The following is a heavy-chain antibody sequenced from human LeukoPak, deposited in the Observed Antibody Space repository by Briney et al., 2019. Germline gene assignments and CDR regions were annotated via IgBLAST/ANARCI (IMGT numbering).Heavy chain of an antibody. D-gene: IGHD2-15*01. CDR3: ARGRGGSLDAEYFQH. J-gene: IGHJ1*01. Sequence: SVKVSCKASGGTFSSYAISWVRQAPGQGLEWMGGIIPIFGTANYAQKFQGRVTITADKSTSTAYMELSSLRSEDTAVYYCARGRGGSLDAEYFQHWGQGTLVTVSS. CDR1: GGTFSSYA. V-gene: IGHV1-69*06. CDR2: IIPIFGTA.